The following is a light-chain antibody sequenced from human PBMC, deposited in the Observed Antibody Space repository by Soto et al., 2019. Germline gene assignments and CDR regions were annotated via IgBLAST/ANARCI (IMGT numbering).Light chain of an antibody. CDR2: DVS. CDR3: SSYTNISSYV. J-gene: IGLJ1*01. CDR1: SSDVGGYNY. V-gene: IGLV2-14*01. Sequence: QSVLTQPASVSGSPGQSITISCTGTSSDVGGYNYVSWYQQHPGKAPKVMIYDVSSRPSGVSHRFSGSKSGNTASLTISGLQAEDEADYYCSSYTNISSYVFGTGTEVTVL.